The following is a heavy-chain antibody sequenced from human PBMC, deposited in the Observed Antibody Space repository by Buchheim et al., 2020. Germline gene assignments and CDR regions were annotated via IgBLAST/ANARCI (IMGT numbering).Heavy chain of an antibody. J-gene: IGHJ6*02. CDR3: AKAGDYDFWSGYMEGYYYYGMDV. V-gene: IGHV3-23*01. Sequence: EVQLLEFGGGLVQPGGSLRLSCAASGFTFSSYAMSWVRQAPGKGLEWVSAISGSGGSTYYADSVKGRFTISRDNSKNTLYLQMNSLRAEDTAVYYCAKAGDYDFWSGYMEGYYYYGMDVWGQGTT. CDR1: GFTFSSYA. CDR2: ISGSGGST. D-gene: IGHD3-3*01.